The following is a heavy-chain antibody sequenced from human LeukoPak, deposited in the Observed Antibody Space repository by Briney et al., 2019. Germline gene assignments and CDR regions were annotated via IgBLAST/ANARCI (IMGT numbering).Heavy chain of an antibody. V-gene: IGHV4-38-2*02. CDR2: IYHSGST. D-gene: IGHD6-19*01. J-gene: IGHJ4*02. Sequence: SETLSLTCTVSGYSISSGYYWGWIRQPPGKGLEWIGSIYHSGSTYYNPSLKSQVTISVDTSKNQFSLKLSSVTAADTAVYYCARVQYSSGWYDYWGQGTLVTVSS. CDR3: ARVQYSSGWYDY. CDR1: GYSISSGYY.